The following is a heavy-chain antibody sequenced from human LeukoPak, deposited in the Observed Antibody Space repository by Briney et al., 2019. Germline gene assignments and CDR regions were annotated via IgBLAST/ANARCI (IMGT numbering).Heavy chain of an antibody. CDR1: GFTFSSFW. V-gene: IGHV3-21*01. J-gene: IGHJ5*02. Sequence: GGSLRLSCAASGFTFSSFWMSWVRQAPGKGLQGVSSISSSSSYIYYADSVKGRFTISRDNAKNSLYLQMNSLRAEDTAVYYCAREDIVVVPAAIATWGQGTLVTVSS. D-gene: IGHD2-2*01. CDR3: AREDIVVVPAAIAT. CDR2: ISSSSSYI.